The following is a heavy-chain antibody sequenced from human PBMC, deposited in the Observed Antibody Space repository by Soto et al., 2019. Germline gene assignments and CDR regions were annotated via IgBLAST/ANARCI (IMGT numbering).Heavy chain of an antibody. D-gene: IGHD4-4*01. Sequence: QVQLVQSGAEVKKPGASVKVSCKASGYTFTSYAMHWVRQAPGQRLEWMGWINAGNGNTKYSQKFQGRVTITRDTSASTDYMELSSLRSEDTAVYYCARGDYSNYVNYYYYGMDVWGQGTTVTVSS. CDR3: ARGDYSNYVNYYYYGMDV. J-gene: IGHJ6*02. CDR2: INAGNGNT. V-gene: IGHV1-3*01. CDR1: GYTFTSYA.